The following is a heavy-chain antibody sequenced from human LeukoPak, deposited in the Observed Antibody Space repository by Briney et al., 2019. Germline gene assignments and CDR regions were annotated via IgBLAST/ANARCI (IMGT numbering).Heavy chain of an antibody. CDR2: IRYDGSNK. Sequence: GGSLRLSCAASGFTFSSYGMHWVRQAPGKGLEWVAFIRYDGSNKYYADSVKGRFTISRDNSKNTLYLQMNSLRAEDTAVYYCARGRGYSSSWYVDYWGQGTLVAVSS. J-gene: IGHJ4*02. D-gene: IGHD6-13*01. CDR3: ARGRGYSSSWYVDY. V-gene: IGHV3-30*02. CDR1: GFTFSSYG.